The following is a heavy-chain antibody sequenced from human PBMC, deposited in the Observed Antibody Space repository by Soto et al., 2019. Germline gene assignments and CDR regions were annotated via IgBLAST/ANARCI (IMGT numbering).Heavy chain of an antibody. D-gene: IGHD3-16*01. V-gene: IGHV4-30-2*01. Sequence: PSETLSLTCDVSGDTISTGGYTWAWIRQPPGKALEWIGHTYHSGNPYYNPSLKSRVIISVDRSKNQFSLKLTSVTAADTAVYYCARHVLTAYIVYYFDYWGQGTLVTVSS. CDR3: ARHVLTAYIVYYFDY. J-gene: IGHJ4*02. CDR1: GDTISTGGYT. CDR2: TYHSGNP.